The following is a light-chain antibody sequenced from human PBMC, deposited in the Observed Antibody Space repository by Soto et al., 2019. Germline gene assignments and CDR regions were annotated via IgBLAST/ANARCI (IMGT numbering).Light chain of an antibody. Sequence: QSALTQPRSVSGSPGQSVTISCAGTSSDVGGYNYVSWYQQHPGKAPKLMIYDVTKRPSGVPNRFSGSKSGNRASLTISGLQAEDEADYYCCSYAGSYSYVFATGTKLTVL. CDR3: CSYAGSYSYV. CDR1: SSDVGGYNY. CDR2: DVT. V-gene: IGLV2-11*01. J-gene: IGLJ1*01.